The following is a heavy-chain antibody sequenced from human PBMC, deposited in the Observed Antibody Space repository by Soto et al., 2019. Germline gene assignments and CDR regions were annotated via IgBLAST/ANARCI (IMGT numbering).Heavy chain of an antibody. D-gene: IGHD6-25*01. CDR3: AGEASQRSYYGMDV. CDR2: IYYSGST. CDR1: GGSISSGGYY. J-gene: IGHJ6*02. Sequence: PSETLSLTCTVSGGSISSGGYYWSWIRQHPGKGLEWIGYIYYSGSTYYNPSLKSRVTISVDTSKNQFSLKLSSVTAADTAVYYCAGEASQRSYYGMDVWGQGTTVTVSS. V-gene: IGHV4-31*03.